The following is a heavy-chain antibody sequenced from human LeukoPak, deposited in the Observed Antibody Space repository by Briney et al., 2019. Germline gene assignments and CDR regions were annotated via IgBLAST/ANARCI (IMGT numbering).Heavy chain of an antibody. Sequence: SVKVSCKASGGTFSSYAISWVRQAPGQGLEWMGRIIPILGIANYAQKFQGRVTMTTDTSTSTAYMELRSLRSDDTAVYYCARDHPIVGASGDYWGQGTLVTVSS. V-gene: IGHV1-69*04. CDR2: IIPILGIA. D-gene: IGHD1-26*01. CDR3: ARDHPIVGASGDY. CDR1: GGTFSSYA. J-gene: IGHJ4*02.